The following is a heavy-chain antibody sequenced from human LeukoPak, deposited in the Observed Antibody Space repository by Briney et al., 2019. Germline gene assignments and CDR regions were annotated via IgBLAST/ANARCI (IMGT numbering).Heavy chain of an antibody. Sequence: PGGSLRLSCAASGFTFGSYWMHWVRQAPGKGLVWVSRIKSDGSTNYADYVKGRFTISRDNARNTVSLQMNSLRAEDTGVYYCARAPSEIGVYYPEYFRHWGQGTLVTVS. V-gene: IGHV3-74*01. CDR3: ARAPSEIGVYYPEYFRH. CDR2: IKSDGST. CDR1: GFTFGSYW. J-gene: IGHJ1*01. D-gene: IGHD3-22*01.